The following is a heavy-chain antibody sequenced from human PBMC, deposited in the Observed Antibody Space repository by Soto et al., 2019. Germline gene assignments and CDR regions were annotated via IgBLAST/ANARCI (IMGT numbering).Heavy chain of an antibody. CDR3: ARSSTHTQDIVVVPAAIERSYYYYGMDV. J-gene: IGHJ6*02. CDR2: IYYSGST. CDR1: GGSISSYY. Sequence: SETLSLTCTVSGGSISSYYWSWIRQPPGKGLEWIGYIYYSGSTNYNPSLKSRVTISVDTSKNQFSLKLTSVTAADTAVYYCARSSTHTQDIVVVPAAIERSYYYYGMDVWGQGTTVTVSS. V-gene: IGHV4-59*01. D-gene: IGHD2-2*02.